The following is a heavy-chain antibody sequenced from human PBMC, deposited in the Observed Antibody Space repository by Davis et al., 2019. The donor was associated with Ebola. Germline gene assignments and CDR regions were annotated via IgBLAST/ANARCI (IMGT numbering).Heavy chain of an antibody. CDR2: ISSSASYK. CDR3: ARGFHDYGYY. D-gene: IGHD4-17*01. CDR1: GFTFSVYY. Sequence: GESLKISCAASGFTFSVYYMSWIRQAPGKGPEWVSSISSSASYKNYADSVKGRFTISRDNAKNTLYLQMNSLRAEDTAVYYCARGFHDYGYYWGQGTLVTVSS. J-gene: IGHJ4*02. V-gene: IGHV3-11*06.